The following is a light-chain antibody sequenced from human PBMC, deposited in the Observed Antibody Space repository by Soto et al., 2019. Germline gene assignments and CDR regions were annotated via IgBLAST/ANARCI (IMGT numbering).Light chain of an antibody. Sequence: DVVMTQSPLSLPVPLGQPASISCRSSQGLVLSDGNTYLSWFHQRPGQSPRRLIYTISDRASGVPDRLSGSGSGTDFTLKISGLEAEDVGVYYCMQSAHWPWTFGQGTKVEV. CDR2: TIS. V-gene: IGKV2-30*01. J-gene: IGKJ1*01. CDR1: QGLVLSDGNTY. CDR3: MQSAHWPWT.